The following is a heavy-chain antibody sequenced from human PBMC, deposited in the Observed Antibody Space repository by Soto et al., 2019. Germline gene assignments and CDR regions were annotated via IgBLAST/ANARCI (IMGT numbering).Heavy chain of an antibody. Sequence: EVQLVESGGGLVQPGGSLRLSCAASGFTFSDYSMNWVRQAPGKGLEWVSYISTSSSAIYYADSVKGRFTISRDNARNSLFLQMNSLRDEDTAVYYCARDARIHDAFDIWGQGTMVTVSS. CDR1: GFTFSDYS. J-gene: IGHJ3*02. V-gene: IGHV3-48*02. CDR3: ARDARIHDAFDI. CDR2: ISTSSSAI.